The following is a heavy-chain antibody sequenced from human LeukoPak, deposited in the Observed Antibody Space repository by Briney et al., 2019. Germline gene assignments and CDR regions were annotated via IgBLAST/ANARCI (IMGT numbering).Heavy chain of an antibody. CDR1: GFTFNTYK. J-gene: IGHJ4*02. Sequence: GGSLRLSCAGSGFTFNTYKMNWVRQAPGKGLEWVSSISSSSSYIYYADSVKGRFTISRDNAKNSLYLQMNSLRAEDTAVYYCARLYDGSAYHADHFDYWGQGTLVIVSS. CDR2: ISSSSSYI. V-gene: IGHV3-21*01. D-gene: IGHD3-22*01. CDR3: ARLYDGSAYHADHFDY.